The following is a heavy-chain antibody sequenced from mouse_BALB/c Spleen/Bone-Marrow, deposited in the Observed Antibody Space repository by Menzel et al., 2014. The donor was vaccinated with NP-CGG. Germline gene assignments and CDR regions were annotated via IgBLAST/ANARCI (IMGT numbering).Heavy chain of an antibody. J-gene: IGHJ1*01. CDR1: GYTFTDYN. D-gene: IGHD1-1*02. Sequence: VHVKQSGPELVKPGASVKISCKASGYTFTDYNMHWVKQSHGKSLEWIGYIYPYNGGTGYNQKFKGKATLTVDNSSSTAYMELRSLTSEDSAVYYCARELSWYFDVWGAGTTVTVSS. CDR2: IYPYNGGT. V-gene: IGHV1S29*02. CDR3: ARELSWYFDV.